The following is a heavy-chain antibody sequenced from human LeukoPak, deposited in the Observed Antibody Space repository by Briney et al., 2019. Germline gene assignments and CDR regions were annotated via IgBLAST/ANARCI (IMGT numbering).Heavy chain of an antibody. V-gene: IGHV1-2*02. CDR3: ARIFYDSSGYVSDY. D-gene: IGHD3-22*01. CDR2: INPNSGGT. J-gene: IGHJ4*02. Sequence: ASVKVSCKASGYTFTGYYMHWVRQAPGQGLAWMGWINPNSGGTNYAQKFQGRVTMTRDTSISTAYMELSRLRSDDTAVYYCARIFYDSSGYVSDYWGQGTLVTVSS. CDR1: GYTFTGYY.